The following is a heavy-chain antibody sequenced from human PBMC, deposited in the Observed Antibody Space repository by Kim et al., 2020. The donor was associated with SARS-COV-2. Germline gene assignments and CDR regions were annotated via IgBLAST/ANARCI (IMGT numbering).Heavy chain of an antibody. D-gene: IGHD6-25*01. CDR3: ARGLTGRLWFDY. Sequence: SETLSLTCAVYGGSFSGYYWSWIRQPPGKGLEWIGEINHSGSTNYNPSLKSRVTISVDTSKNQFSLKLSSVTAADTAVYYCARGLTGRLWFDYWGQGTLVTVSS. CDR1: GGSFSGYY. V-gene: IGHV4-34*01. CDR2: INHSGST. J-gene: IGHJ5*01.